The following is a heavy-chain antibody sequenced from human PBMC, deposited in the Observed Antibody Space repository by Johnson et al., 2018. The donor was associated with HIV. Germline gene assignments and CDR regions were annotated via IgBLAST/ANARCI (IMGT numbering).Heavy chain of an antibody. CDR3: AKVAYSSSYLDAFDI. Sequence: QVQLVESGGGVVQPGRSLRLSCAASGFTFSSYGMHWVRQAPGKGLDWVAFVRYDGSNKYYADSVKGRFTISRDNSKNTLYLQMNSLRAEDTAVYYCAKVAYSSSYLDAFDIWGQGTMVTVSS. CDR2: VRYDGSNK. D-gene: IGHD6-6*01. CDR1: GFTFSSYG. V-gene: IGHV3-30*02. J-gene: IGHJ3*02.